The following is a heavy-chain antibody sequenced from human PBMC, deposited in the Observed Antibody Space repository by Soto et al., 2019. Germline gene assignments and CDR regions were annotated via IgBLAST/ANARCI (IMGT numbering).Heavy chain of an antibody. V-gene: IGHV2-5*02. CDR1: GFSLTTSGEG. CDR3: AHRKKTVIVATYFDY. CDR2: IYWDDDK. D-gene: IGHD1-1*01. Sequence: QITLRESGPALVKPTQTLTLTCTFSGFSLTTSGEGVGWIRQPPGKAPEWLALIYWDDDKRYSPSLKNRLTVXGDTSRRQVVLTMTNMDPVDTATYYCAHRKKTVIVATYFDYWGQGTLVTVSS. J-gene: IGHJ4*02.